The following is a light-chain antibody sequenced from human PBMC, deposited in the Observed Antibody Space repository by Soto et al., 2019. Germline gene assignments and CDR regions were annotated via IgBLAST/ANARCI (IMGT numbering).Light chain of an antibody. CDR2: AAS. J-gene: IGKJ2*01. Sequence: DIQLTQSPSFLSASVGDRVTITCRASQGISSYLAWYQQKPGKAPNLLIYAASTLQSGVPSRFSGTRSGTEFTLTISSLQPEDFATYYCQQPYSFPYTFGQGTKLEIK. CDR3: QQPYSFPYT. CDR1: QGISSY. V-gene: IGKV1-9*01.